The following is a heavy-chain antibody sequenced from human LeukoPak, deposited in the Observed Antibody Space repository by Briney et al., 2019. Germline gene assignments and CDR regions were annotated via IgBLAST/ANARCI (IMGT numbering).Heavy chain of an antibody. V-gene: IGHV4-4*09. J-gene: IGHJ2*01. D-gene: IGHD5-18*01. Sequence: PSETLSLPCSVSGGSINGYSWGWVRQPPGKGLECIGYMFDRGSPNHHPSLQNRVTTSVDTSKNEFSLRLTSVTAADTAVYYCARRIQLWSYWHFDLWGRGTLVTVSS. CDR1: GGSINGYS. CDR2: MFDRGSP. CDR3: ARRIQLWSYWHFDL.